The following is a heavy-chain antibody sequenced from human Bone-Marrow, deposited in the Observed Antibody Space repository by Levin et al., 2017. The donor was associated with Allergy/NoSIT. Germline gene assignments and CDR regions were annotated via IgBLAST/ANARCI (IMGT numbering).Heavy chain of an antibody. CDR1: GFAFNTYG. J-gene: IGHJ6*02. CDR2: IAFDGTNK. CDR3: ARDIVAADALDYYYGMNV. Sequence: GESLKISCEASGFAFNTYGLHWVRQAPGRGLEWLAGIAFDGTNKRYADSVTGRFIISRDDSKNTLYLDINSLRAEDTAVYFCARDIVAADALDYYYGMNVWGQGTTVIVSS. V-gene: IGHV3-30*19. D-gene: IGHD6-13*01.